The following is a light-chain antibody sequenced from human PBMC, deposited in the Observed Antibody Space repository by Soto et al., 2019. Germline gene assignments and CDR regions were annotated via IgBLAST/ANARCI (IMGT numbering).Light chain of an antibody. CDR1: QSISNN. Sequence: EIVKPQSRATTSVTPGDRATLSCRASQSISNNVAWYQQKPCQAPRLLIYDASTRATGVTPRFSGSGSGTEFTLTISSLQSGDLAVYYCQQYKDWPTITSGPRTKLELK. CDR3: QQYKDWPTIT. CDR2: DAS. J-gene: IGKJ3*01. V-gene: IGKV3-15*01.